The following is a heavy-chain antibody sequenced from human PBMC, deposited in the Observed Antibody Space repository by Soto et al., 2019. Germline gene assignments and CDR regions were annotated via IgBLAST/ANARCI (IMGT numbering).Heavy chain of an antibody. V-gene: IGHV3-30-3*01. CDR2: ISYDGSNK. Sequence: GGSLRLSCAASGFTFSSYAMHWVRQAPGKGLEWVAVISYDGSNKYYADSVKGRFTISRDNSKNTLYLQMNSLRAEDTAVYYCARDTDPHSYYYYYGMDVWGQGTTVTVSS. D-gene: IGHD2-15*01. CDR3: ARDTDPHSYYYYYGMDV. J-gene: IGHJ6*02. CDR1: GFTFSSYA.